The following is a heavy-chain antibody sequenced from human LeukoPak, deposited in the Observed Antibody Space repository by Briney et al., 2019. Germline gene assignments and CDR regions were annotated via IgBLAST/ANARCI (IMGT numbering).Heavy chain of an antibody. V-gene: IGHV3-53*05. CDR1: GFTVSSNY. Sequence: PGGSLRLSCAASGFTVSSNYMSWVRQAPGKGLEWVSVIYSGGSTYYADSVKGRFTISRDNSKNTLYLQMNSLRAEDTAVYYCARDSELELSSYFDYWGQGTLVTVSS. CDR3: ARDSELELSSYFDY. J-gene: IGHJ4*02. D-gene: IGHD1-7*01. CDR2: IYSGGST.